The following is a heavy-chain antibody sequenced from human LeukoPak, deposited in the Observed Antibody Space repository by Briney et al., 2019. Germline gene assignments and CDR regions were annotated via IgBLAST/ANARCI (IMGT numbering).Heavy chain of an antibody. J-gene: IGHJ4*02. CDR3: STAKFDY. CDR2: ISIGGTI. V-gene: IGHV3-48*01. CDR1: GFTLSGYS. Sequence: GGSLRLSCAASGFTLSGYSMTWVRQAPGKGLEWVSHISIGGTIYYADSVKGRFTISRDNAKNSVYLQMSNLRVDDTAVYYCSTAKFDYWGQGTLVTVSS.